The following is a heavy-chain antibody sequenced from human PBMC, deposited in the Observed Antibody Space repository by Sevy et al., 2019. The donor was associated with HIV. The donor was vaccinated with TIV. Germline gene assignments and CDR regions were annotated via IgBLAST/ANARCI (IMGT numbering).Heavy chain of an antibody. Sequence: ASVKVSCKASGYTFTSYYMHWVRQAPGQGLEWMGIINPSGGSTSYAQKFQGTVTMTRDTSTSTVYMELSSLRSEDTAVYYCSRQGSGVELLWFRESDVSHFDYWGQGTLVTVSS. CDR2: INPSGGST. V-gene: IGHV1-46*03. D-gene: IGHD3-10*01. CDR1: GYTFTSYY. J-gene: IGHJ4*02. CDR3: SRQGSGVELLWFRESDVSHFDY.